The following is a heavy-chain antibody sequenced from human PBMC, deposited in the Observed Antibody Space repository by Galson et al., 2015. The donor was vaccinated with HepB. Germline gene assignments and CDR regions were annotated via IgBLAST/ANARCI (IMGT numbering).Heavy chain of an antibody. J-gene: IGHJ3*01. CDR2: ISWNSGNI. CDR3: VKDGGHGGDGWAGEG. Sequence: SLRLSCAASGFIFDDYTMHWVRQVPGKGLEWVSRISWNSGNIGYADSVKGRFTISRDNAENSLTLQMDSLTAEDTALYYCVKDGGHGGDGWAGEGWGRGTMVSVAS. D-gene: IGHD7-27*01. CDR1: GFIFDDYT. V-gene: IGHV3-9*01.